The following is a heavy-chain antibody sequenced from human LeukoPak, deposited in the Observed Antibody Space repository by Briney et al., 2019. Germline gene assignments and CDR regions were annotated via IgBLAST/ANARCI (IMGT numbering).Heavy chain of an antibody. D-gene: IGHD2-15*01. CDR1: GGSISGYY. Sequence: PSETLSLTCIVSGGSISGYYWSWIRQPAGKGLEWIGHMDTSGHTNYNSSLMSRVTMSVDTSKNQFSLRLTSVTAADTAVYYCARHWSHSVAQFGRSYWFDPWAREPWSPSPQ. CDR3: ARHWSHSVAQFGRSYWFDP. J-gene: IGHJ5*02. CDR2: MDTSGHT. V-gene: IGHV4-4*07.